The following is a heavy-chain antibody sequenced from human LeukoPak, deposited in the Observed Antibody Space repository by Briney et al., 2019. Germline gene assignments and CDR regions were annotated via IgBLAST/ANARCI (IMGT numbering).Heavy chain of an antibody. CDR1: GYSISSGYY. Sequence: SETLSLTCGVSGYSISSGYYWGWIRQPPGKGLEWIGNISHSGSTYYNPSLKSRVTISVDTSKNQFYLKLSSVTAADTAVYYCARRSGEVLGAFGIWGQGTMVTVSS. V-gene: IGHV4-38-2*01. CDR2: ISHSGST. CDR3: ARRSGEVLGAFGI. D-gene: IGHD1-1*01. J-gene: IGHJ3*02.